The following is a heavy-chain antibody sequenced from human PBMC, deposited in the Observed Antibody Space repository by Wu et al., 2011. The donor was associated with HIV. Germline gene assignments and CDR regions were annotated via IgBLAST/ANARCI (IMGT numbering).Heavy chain of an antibody. CDR1: GDTLTKYA. CDR2: IIPMFGSA. D-gene: IGHD2-21*01. CDR3: ARDFGGDGDS. Sequence: QVQLVQSGTEVKKPGSSMKLSCRASGDTLTKYAISWVRQAPGQGLEWVGRIIPMFGSANYAQDLRGRVTITADKSTSTAYMELSSLRSEDTAMYYCARDFGGDGDSWGQGTLVTVSS. J-gene: IGHJ4*02. V-gene: IGHV1-69*14.